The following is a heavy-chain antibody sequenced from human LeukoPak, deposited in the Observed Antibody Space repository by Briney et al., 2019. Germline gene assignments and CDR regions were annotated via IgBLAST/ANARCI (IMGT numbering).Heavy chain of an antibody. Sequence: PSETLSLTCTVSGGSISSYYWSWIRQPPGKGLEWIGYIYYSGSTNYNPSLKSRVTISVDTSKNQFSLKLSSMTAADTAVYYCARSYCSGGSCYYYYYGMDVWGQGTTVTVSS. J-gene: IGHJ6*02. CDR2: IYYSGST. D-gene: IGHD2-15*01. V-gene: IGHV4-59*01. CDR1: GGSISSYY. CDR3: ARSYCSGGSCYYYYYGMDV.